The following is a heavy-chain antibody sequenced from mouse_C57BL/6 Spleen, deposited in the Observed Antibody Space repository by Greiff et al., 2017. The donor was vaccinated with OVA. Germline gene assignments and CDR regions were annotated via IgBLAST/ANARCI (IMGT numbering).Heavy chain of an antibody. J-gene: IGHJ1*03. CDR3: ASSRTGWYFDV. V-gene: IGHV3-6*01. D-gene: IGHD4-1*01. CDR2: ISYDGSN. Sequence: DVQLQESGPGLVKPSQSLSLTCSVTGYSITSGYYWNWIRQFPGNKLEWMGYISYDGSNNYNPSLKNRISITRDTSKNQFFLKLNSVTTEDTATYYCASSRTGWYFDVWGTGTTVTVSS. CDR1: GYSITSGYY.